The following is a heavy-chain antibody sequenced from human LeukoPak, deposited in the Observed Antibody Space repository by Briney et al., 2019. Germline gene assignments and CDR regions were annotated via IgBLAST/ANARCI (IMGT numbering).Heavy chain of an antibody. J-gene: IGHJ4*02. CDR3: STYLRREQTPLDY. D-gene: IGHD1-26*01. V-gene: IGHV3-15*01. Sequence: GGSLRLSCAASGLTFSNAWMSWVRQAPGKGLEWVGRIQSETDGGTTDYAAPVKGRFTIPRDDSKNTLYLHMSSLKTEDTAVYYCSTYLRREQTPLDYWGQGTLVTVSS. CDR2: IQSETDGGTT. CDR1: GLTFSNAW.